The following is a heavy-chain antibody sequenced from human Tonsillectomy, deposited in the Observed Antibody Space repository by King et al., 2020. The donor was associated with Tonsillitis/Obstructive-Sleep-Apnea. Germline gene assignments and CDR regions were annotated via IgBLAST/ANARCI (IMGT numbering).Heavy chain of an antibody. CDR1: GFTVSSNF. Sequence: EVQLVESGGGLVQPGGSLRLSCAASGFTVSSNFMIWVRQAPGKGLEWVSVIYSGGSTSYADSVKGRFTISRDNSKNTLYLQMNSLRAEDTAVYYCARALFEDCTGGVCYYYYYMDVWGKGTTVTVSS. CDR2: IYSGGST. V-gene: IGHV3-66*01. CDR3: ARALFEDCTGGVCYYYYYMDV. J-gene: IGHJ6*03. D-gene: IGHD2-8*02.